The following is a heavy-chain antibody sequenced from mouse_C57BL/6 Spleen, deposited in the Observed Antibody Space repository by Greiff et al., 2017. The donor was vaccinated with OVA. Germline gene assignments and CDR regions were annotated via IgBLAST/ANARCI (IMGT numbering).Heavy chain of an antibody. CDR3: ARRSSPYYYGSSYGGDYFDY. CDR1: GFTFSDYG. D-gene: IGHD1-1*01. V-gene: IGHV5-17*01. CDR2: ISSGSSTI. J-gene: IGHJ2*01. Sequence: EVQLVESGGGLVKPGGSLKLSCAASGFTFSDYGMHWVRQAPEKGLEWVAYISSGSSTIYYADTVKGRFTISRDNAKNTLFLQMTSLRSEDTAMYYCARRSSPYYYGSSYGGDYFDYWGQGTTLTVSS.